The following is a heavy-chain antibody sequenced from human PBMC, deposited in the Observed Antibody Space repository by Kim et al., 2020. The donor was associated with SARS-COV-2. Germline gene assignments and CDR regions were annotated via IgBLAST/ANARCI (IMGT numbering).Heavy chain of an antibody. CDR2: IYYSGCT. Sequence: SETLSLTCTVSGGSISSGGYYWSWIRQHPGKGLEWIGYIYYSGCTYYNPSLKSRVTISVDTSKNQFSLKLSSVTAADTAVYYCARAETMFGVVLGCFDYWGQGTLVTVSS. CDR1: GGSISSGGYY. CDR3: ARAETMFGVVLGCFDY. J-gene: IGHJ4*02. D-gene: IGHD3-3*01. V-gene: IGHV4-31*03.